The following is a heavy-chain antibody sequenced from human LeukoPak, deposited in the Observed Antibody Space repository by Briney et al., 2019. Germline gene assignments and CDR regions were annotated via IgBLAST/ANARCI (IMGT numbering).Heavy chain of an antibody. D-gene: IGHD3-16*02. J-gene: IGHJ4*02. CDR1: GGSISSRSNY. V-gene: IGHV4-39*07. CDR2: LYYSGST. CDR3: ARGRYDYVWGSYRQYLFDY. Sequence: PSETLSLTCTVSGGSISSRSNYWGWIRQPPGKGLEWIGSLYYSGSTYYNPSLKSRVTISVDTSKNQFSLKLSSVTAADTAVYYCARGRYDYVWGSYRQYLFDYWGQGTLVTVSS.